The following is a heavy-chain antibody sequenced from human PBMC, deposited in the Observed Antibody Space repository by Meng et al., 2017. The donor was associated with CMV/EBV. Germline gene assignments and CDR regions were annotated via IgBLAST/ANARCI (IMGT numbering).Heavy chain of an antibody. CDR2: IYYSGST. CDR1: CGSVSSGSYY. Sequence: VSCGSVSSGSYYWSWTRQSPGKGLEWIGYIYYSGSTNYHPSLKSRVTISVDTSKNQFSLKLSSVTAADTAVYYCARINTAMAHFDYWGQGTLVTVSS. V-gene: IGHV4-61*01. D-gene: IGHD5-18*01. CDR3: ARINTAMAHFDY. J-gene: IGHJ4*02.